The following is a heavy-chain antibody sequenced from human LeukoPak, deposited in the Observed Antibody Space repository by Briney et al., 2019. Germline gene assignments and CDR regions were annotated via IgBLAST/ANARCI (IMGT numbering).Heavy chain of an antibody. V-gene: IGHV3-33*08. Sequence: QPGGSLRLSCAASGFTFSTYWMHWVRQAPGKGLEWVAVIWYDGSNKYYADSVKGRFTISRDNSKNTLYLQMNSLRAEDTAVYYCARETLTYFYDSGSRHWGQGALVTVSS. CDR1: GFTFSTYW. CDR3: ARETLTYFYDSGSRH. D-gene: IGHD3-10*01. CDR2: IWYDGSNK. J-gene: IGHJ4*02.